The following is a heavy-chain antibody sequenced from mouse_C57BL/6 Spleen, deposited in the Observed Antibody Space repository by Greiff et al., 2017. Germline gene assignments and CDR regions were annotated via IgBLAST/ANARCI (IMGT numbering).Heavy chain of an antibody. Sequence: QVQLQQPGAELVKPGASVKLSCKASGYTFTSYWMHWVKQRPGQGLEWIGMIHPNSGSTNYNEKFKSKATLTVAKSSSTDYMQLISLTSEDSAVYYCARWGAYGNSWYFDVWGTGTTVTVSS. CDR2: IHPNSGST. V-gene: IGHV1-64*01. CDR3: ARWGAYGNSWYFDV. J-gene: IGHJ1*03. D-gene: IGHD2-1*01. CDR1: GYTFTSYW.